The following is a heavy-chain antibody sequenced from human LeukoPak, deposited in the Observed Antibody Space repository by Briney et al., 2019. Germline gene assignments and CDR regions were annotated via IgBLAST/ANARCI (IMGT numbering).Heavy chain of an antibody. V-gene: IGHV3-9*03. CDR3: AKGSTYYYGSSAWFDY. CDR2: ISWNSGTI. CDR1: GFSFGDYS. J-gene: IGHJ4*02. D-gene: IGHD3-22*01. Sequence: GRSLRLSCAASGFSFGDYSMHWVRQAPGKGLEWVSGISWNSGTIGYADSVKGRFTISRDNAKNSLYLQMNSLRAEDMALYYCAKGSTYYYGSSAWFDYWGQGTLVTVSS.